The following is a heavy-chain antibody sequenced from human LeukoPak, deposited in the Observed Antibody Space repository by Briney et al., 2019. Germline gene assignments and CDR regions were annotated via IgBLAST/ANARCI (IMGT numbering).Heavy chain of an antibody. V-gene: IGHV3-23*01. J-gene: IGHJ4*02. Sequence: PGGSLRLSCAASGFTFSSYAMSWVRQAPGKGLEWVSVISGSGGSTYYADSVKGRFTISRDNSKNTLYLQMNSLRAEDTAVYYCAKKSGLWFGEFPFDYWGQGTLVTVSS. CDR3: AKKSGLWFGEFPFDY. CDR2: ISGSGGST. CDR1: GFTFSSYA. D-gene: IGHD3-10*01.